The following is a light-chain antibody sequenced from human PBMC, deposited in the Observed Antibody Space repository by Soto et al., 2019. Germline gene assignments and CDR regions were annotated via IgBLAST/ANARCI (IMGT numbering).Light chain of an antibody. V-gene: IGKV3-20*01. CDR2: AAS. CDR3: QQYAVSPIT. J-gene: IGKJ5*01. Sequence: EIVLTQSPVTLSLSPGEGATLSCRASQTVSKNYLAWYQQKPDQAPRLLVYAASTRATGIPDRFSGSGSGTDFTLTTSRLESEDFAVFYCQQYAVSPITFGQGTRLEIK. CDR1: QTVSKNY.